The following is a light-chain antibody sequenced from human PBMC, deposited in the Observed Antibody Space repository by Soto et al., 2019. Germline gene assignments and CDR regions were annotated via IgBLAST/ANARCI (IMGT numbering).Light chain of an antibody. CDR2: DVS. Sequence: QSALTQPRSVSGSPGQSVSISCTGTSSDVGGYTYVSWYQQHPGKAPKVMIYDVSKRPSGVPDRFSGSKSDNTASLTISGLQSEDEADYYCCSYAGRYTYVFGTGTKLTVL. CDR3: CSYAGRYTYV. J-gene: IGLJ1*01. V-gene: IGLV2-11*01. CDR1: SSDVGGYTY.